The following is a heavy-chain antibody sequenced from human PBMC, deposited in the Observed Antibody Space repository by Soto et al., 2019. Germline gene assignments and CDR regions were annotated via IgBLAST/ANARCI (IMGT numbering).Heavy chain of an antibody. V-gene: IGHV1-18*04. Sequence: ASVKVSCKGSGYTFSSHGLSWVRQAPGQGLEWMGWISGYNGNTKYVQKFQGRVTMTTDTSTNTAYMELRSLRSDDTAVYYCARSVVATIYGGHYYYGMDAWGQGTTVTVSS. CDR1: GYTFSSHG. J-gene: IGHJ6*02. D-gene: IGHD5-12*01. CDR3: ARSVVATIYGGHYYYGMDA. CDR2: ISGYNGNT.